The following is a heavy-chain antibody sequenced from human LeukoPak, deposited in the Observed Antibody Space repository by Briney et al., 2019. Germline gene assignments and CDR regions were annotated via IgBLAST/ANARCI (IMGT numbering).Heavy chain of an antibody. CDR1: GGSISSGDYY. V-gene: IGHV4-30-4*01. J-gene: IGHJ5*02. CDR3: ARGRVAWYPNWFDP. CDR2: INHSGST. Sequence: PSQTLSLTCTVSGGSISSGDYYWTWIRQPPGKGLEWIGEINHSGSTNYNPSLKSRVTISVDTSKNQFSLKLSSVTAADTAVYYCARGRVAWYPNWFDPWGQGTLVTVSS. D-gene: IGHD6-13*01.